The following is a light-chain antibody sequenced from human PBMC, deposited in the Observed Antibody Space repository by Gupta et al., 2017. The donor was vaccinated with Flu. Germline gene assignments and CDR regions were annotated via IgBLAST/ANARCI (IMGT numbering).Light chain of an antibody. J-gene: IGKJ2*03. CDR1: QSVSSSY. CDR2: GAS. Sequence: EIVLTQSPGTLSLSPGERATLSCRASQSVSSSYLAWYQQKPGQAPRLLIYGASSSATGIPDRFSGSGSGTXFTLTIXILEPEDFAVYYCQQDGSSPRSFGXGTKLEIK. V-gene: IGKV3-20*01. CDR3: QQDGSSPRS.